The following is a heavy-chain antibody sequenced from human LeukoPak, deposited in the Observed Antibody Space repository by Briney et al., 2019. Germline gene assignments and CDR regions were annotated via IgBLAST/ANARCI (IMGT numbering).Heavy chain of an antibody. V-gene: IGHV1-8*01. CDR1: GYTFTSYD. Sequence: ASVKVSCKASGYTFTSYDINWVRQATGQGLEWMGWMNPNRGNTGYAQKFQGRVTMTRNTSISTAYMELSSLRSEDTAMYYCAKDLLAMVGYMDVWDKGTTVTVSS. CDR3: AKDLLAMVGYMDV. CDR2: MNPNRGNT. D-gene: IGHD5-18*01. J-gene: IGHJ6*03.